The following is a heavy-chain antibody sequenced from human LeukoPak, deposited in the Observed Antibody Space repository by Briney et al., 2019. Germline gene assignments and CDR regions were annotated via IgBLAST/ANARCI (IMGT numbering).Heavy chain of an antibody. J-gene: IGHJ5*02. CDR1: GYTFIDYY. Sequence: GASVKVSCKASGYTFIDYYIHWVRQAAGQGLEWMGRINPNSGGTNYAQKFQGNVTMTRDTSISTAYMELSRLRSDDTAVYYCARGHSYGYSSWFDPWGQGSLVTVSS. D-gene: IGHD5-18*01. CDR3: ARGHSYGYSSWFDP. V-gene: IGHV1-2*06. CDR2: INPNSGGT.